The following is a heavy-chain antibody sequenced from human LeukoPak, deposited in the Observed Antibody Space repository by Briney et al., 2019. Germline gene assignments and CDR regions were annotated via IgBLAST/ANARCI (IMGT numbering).Heavy chain of an antibody. CDR3: ARDRNTDFDY. V-gene: IGHV3-21*01. CDR2: ISSSSYI. CDR1: GFTFSSYS. Sequence: GGSLRLSCAASGFTFSSYSMNWVRQAPGKGLEWVSSISSSSYIYYADSVKGRFTISRDNAKNSLYLQMNSLRAEDTAVYCCARDRNTDFDYWGQGTLVTVSS. J-gene: IGHJ4*02.